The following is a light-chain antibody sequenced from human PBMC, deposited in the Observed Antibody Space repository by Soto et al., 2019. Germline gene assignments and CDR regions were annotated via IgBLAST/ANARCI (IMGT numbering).Light chain of an antibody. CDR3: SSYTRRSTLLYV. CDR2: DVS. Sequence: QSALTQPASVSGSPGQSITISCTGTSSDVGGYNYVSWYQQHPGKAPKLMIYDVSNRPSGVSNRFSGSKSGNPASLTISGLQAEDEADYYCSSYTRRSTLLYVFGTGTKLTVL. V-gene: IGLV2-14*01. CDR1: SSDVGGYNY. J-gene: IGLJ1*01.